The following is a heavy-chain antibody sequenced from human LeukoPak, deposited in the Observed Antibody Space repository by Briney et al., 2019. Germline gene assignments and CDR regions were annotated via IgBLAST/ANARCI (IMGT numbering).Heavy chain of an antibody. D-gene: IGHD3-16*01. CDR2: IIPIFGTA. CDR1: GGTFGSYA. V-gene: IGHV1-69*05. J-gene: IGHJ3*02. CDR3: ARTSGELNDAFDI. Sequence: SVKVSCKASGGTFGSYAISWVRQAPGQGLEWMGGIIPIFGTANYAQKFQGRVTITTDESTSTAYMELSSLRSEDTAVYYCARTSGELNDAFDIWGQGTMVTVSS.